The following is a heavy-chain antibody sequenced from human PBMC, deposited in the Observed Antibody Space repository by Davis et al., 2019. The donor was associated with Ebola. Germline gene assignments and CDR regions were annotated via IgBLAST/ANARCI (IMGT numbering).Heavy chain of an antibody. CDR2: IYWDDDK. Sequence: SGPTLVKPTQTLTLTCTFSGFSLSTSEMGVGWIRQPPGKALEWLALIYWDDDKRYRPSLKSRLTITKDTSKNQVVLTMINMDPVDTATYYCAHRLGRFGEWNFDYWGLGTLVTVSS. D-gene: IGHD3-10*01. CDR3: AHRLGRFGEWNFDY. V-gene: IGHV2-5*02. CDR1: GFSLSTSEMG. J-gene: IGHJ4*02.